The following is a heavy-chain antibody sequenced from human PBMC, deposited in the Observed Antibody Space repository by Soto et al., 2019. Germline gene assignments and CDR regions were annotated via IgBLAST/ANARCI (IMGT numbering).Heavy chain of an antibody. CDR1: GFTFSSYA. D-gene: IGHD3-10*01. J-gene: IGHJ4*02. CDR3: AKALGEPPMFFDY. CDR2: FSCSGGST. V-gene: IGHV3-23*01. Sequence: PGGSLRLSCAASGFTFSSYAMSWVRQAPGKGLEWVFAFSCSGGSTYYADSVKGRFTISIDNSKNTLYLQMNSLRAEDTAVYYCAKALGEPPMFFDYWGQGTLVTVSS.